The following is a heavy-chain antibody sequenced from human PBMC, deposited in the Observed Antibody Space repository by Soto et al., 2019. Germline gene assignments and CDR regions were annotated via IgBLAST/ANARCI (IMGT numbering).Heavy chain of an antibody. Sequence: QITLKESGPTLVKPTQTLTLTCTFSGFSFTATGEAVAWIRQPPGKALEWVALTHWDDEKWYSASLNNRLTITKDIYKKQVVLPLTDMDYVDKATYYCDGGWFHFDSWGQGMLVTVSS. CDR3: DGGWFHFDS. D-gene: IGHD6-19*01. CDR1: GFSFTATGEA. J-gene: IGHJ4*02. CDR2: THWDDEK. V-gene: IGHV2-5*02.